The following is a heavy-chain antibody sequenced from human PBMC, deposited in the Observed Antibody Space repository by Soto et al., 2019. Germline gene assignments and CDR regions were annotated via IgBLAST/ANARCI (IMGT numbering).Heavy chain of an antibody. D-gene: IGHD3-3*01. V-gene: IGHV5-51*01. CDR3: ARPDYTQAVWHHTYDI. CDR1: DYTSAAYW. Sequence: QKICSKGVDYTSAAYWIGWVRQIQGKGLAWVGVNTTRDSDVKYNPPFDGLITISADKFINAAFLQWRILKASATPMYYCARPDYTQAVWHHTYDIWGQGPLVTVSP. J-gene: IGHJ3*02. CDR2: NTTRDSDV.